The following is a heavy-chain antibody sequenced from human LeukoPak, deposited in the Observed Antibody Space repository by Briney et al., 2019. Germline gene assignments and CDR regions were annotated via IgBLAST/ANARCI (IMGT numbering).Heavy chain of an antibody. V-gene: IGHV3-23*01. CDR2: ITDSGGIT. CDR3: AKRLYDNSAYDY. CDR1: GSSFSTYA. Sequence: GGSLRLSCAAAGSSFSTYAMSWVLQAPGKGLEWVSTITDSGGITYYADSVKGRFTISRDNSKNTLYLQMSSLRAEDTAVYYCAKRLYDNSAYDYWGQGTLVTVSS. J-gene: IGHJ4*02. D-gene: IGHD3-22*01.